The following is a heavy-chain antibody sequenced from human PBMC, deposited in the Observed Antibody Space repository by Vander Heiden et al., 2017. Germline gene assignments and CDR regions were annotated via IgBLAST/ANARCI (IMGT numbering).Heavy chain of an antibody. CDR1: GVTFSSYT. V-gene: IGHV3-48*02. CDR2: ISTTSSTI. J-gene: IGHJ4*02. Sequence: EVQLVESGGGLVQPGGSLRLSCTGSGVTFSSYTMNWVRQAPGKGLEWISYISTTSSTIFYADSLKGRFTVSRDNAKNSLYLQINGLRDEDTAMYYCSSHLGSNWFDYWGQGTLVIVSS. D-gene: IGHD6-13*01. CDR3: SSHLGSNWFDY.